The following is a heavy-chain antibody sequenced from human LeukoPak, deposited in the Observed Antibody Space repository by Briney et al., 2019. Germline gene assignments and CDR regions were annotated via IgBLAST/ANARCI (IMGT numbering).Heavy chain of an antibody. J-gene: IGHJ6*02. D-gene: IGHD4-11*01. CDR1: GGSISSGSYY. V-gene: IGHV4-61*02. CDR3: ARSATRYSSKYYYAMDV. CDR2: IYTSGST. Sequence: SETLSLTCTVSGGSISSGSYYWSWIRQPAGKGLEWIGRIYTSGSTNYNPSLKSRVTISVDTSKNQFSLKLSSVTAADTAVYYCARSATRYSSKYYYAMDVWGQGTTVTVSS.